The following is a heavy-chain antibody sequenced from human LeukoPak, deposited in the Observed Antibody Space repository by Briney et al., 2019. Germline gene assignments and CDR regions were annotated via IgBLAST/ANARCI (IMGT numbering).Heavy chain of an antibody. Sequence: SETLSLTCTVSGGSISSYYWSWIRQPPGKGLEWIGYIYTSGSTNYNPSLKSRVTISVDTSKNQFSLKLSSVTAADTAVYYCATLGVLWFGEWISLWGRGTLVTVSS. CDR1: GGSISSYY. V-gene: IGHV4-4*09. CDR3: ATLGVLWFGEWISL. CDR2: IYTSGST. J-gene: IGHJ2*01. D-gene: IGHD3-10*01.